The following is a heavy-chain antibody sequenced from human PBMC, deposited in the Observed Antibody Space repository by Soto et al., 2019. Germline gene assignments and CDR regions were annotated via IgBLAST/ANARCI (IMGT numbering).Heavy chain of an antibody. CDR1: SGSISSYY. V-gene: IGHV4-59*01. Sequence: SETLSLTCTVSSGSISSYYWSWIRQPPGKGLEWIGDIYYSGSTSYNPSLKSRVTISLDTSKNQFSLKLSSVTAADTAVYFCAGDYGDYEAAFDPWGQGTLVTVSS. CDR2: IYYSGST. D-gene: IGHD4-17*01. J-gene: IGHJ5*02. CDR3: AGDYGDYEAAFDP.